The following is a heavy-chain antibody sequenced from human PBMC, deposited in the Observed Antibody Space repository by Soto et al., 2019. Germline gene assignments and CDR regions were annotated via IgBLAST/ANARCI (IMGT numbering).Heavy chain of an antibody. CDR2: IYYSGST. D-gene: IGHD5-12*01. J-gene: IGHJ5*02. Sequence: SETLSLTCTVADGSISSYYWSWIRQPPGKGLEWIGYIYYSGSTNYNPSLKSRVTISVDTSKNQFSLKLSSVTAADTAVYYCARDMSSGYSGYVRGWLDPWGQGTLVTVSS. CDR1: DGSISSYY. CDR3: ARDMSSGYSGYVRGWLDP. V-gene: IGHV4-59*01.